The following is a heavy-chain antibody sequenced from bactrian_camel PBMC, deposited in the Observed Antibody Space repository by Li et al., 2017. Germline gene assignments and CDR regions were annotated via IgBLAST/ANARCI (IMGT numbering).Heavy chain of an antibody. Sequence: HVQLVESGGGSVEAGGSLRVSCTASGFTRDASDMGWYRQAPGNECELVSTIANDGSTHYADSVKGRFTISQDNDKNTLYLQMNSLRTEDSAVYYCVVESPGTPWLASLCQARWGQGTQVTVS. D-gene: IGHD2*01. J-gene: IGHJ4*01. CDR3: VVESPGTPWLASLCQAR. CDR1: GFTRDASD. CDR2: IANDGST. V-gene: IGHV3S55*01.